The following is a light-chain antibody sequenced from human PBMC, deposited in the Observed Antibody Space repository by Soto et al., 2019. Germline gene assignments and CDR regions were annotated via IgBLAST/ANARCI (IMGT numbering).Light chain of an antibody. CDR3: QQYNGYSL. J-gene: IGKJ1*01. V-gene: IGKV1-5*01. CDR2: DAS. CDR1: QSISGW. Sequence: DIQMTQSPSTLSASVGDRVTITCRASQSISGWLAWYQQKPGKAPKLLIYDASSLESGVPSRFSGIGYGTEFTLSISSLQPDDFATYYCQQYNGYSLFGQGTEVDIK.